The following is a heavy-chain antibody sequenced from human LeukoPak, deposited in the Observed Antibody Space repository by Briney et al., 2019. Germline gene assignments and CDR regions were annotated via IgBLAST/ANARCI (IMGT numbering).Heavy chain of an antibody. CDR1: GGSISRYY. CDR3: ARRHIYGYYFDY. D-gene: IGHD5-18*01. Sequence: PSETLSLTCTVSGGSISRYYWGWIRQPPGKGLEWIGYIYYSGSTNYNPSLKSRLTISVDTSKNQFSLKLSSVTAADTAVYYCARRHIYGYYFDYWGKGTLVTVSS. CDR2: IYYSGST. V-gene: IGHV4-59*08. J-gene: IGHJ4*02.